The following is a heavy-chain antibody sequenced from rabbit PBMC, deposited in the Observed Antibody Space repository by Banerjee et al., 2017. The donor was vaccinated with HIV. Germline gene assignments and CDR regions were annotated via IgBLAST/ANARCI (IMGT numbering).Heavy chain of an antibody. CDR1: GFSFSSNA. D-gene: IGHD4-2*01. J-gene: IGHJ4*01. Sequence: QEQLEESGGDLVKPEGSLTLTCKASGFSFSSNAMCWVRQAPGKGLEWIACIYTGNGNTYYASWAKGRFTISKTSSTTVTLQMTSLTAADTATYFCARNYAGYAGAGYAMWANLWGPGTLVTVS. CDR3: ARNYAGYAGAGYAMWANL. V-gene: IGHV1S45*01. CDR2: IYTGNGNT.